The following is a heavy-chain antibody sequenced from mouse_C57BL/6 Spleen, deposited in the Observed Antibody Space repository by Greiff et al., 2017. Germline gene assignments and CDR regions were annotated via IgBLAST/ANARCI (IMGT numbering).Heavy chain of an antibody. D-gene: IGHD1-1*01. CDR2: IYPSDSET. V-gene: IGHV1-61*01. CDR3: ARGGFGYGSSYGYFDY. CDR1: GYTFTSYW. J-gene: IGHJ2*01. Sequence: VQLQQPGAELVRPGSSVKLSCKASGYTFTSYWMDWVKQRPGQGLEWIGNIYPSDSETHYNQKFKDKATLTVDKSSSTAYMQLSSLTSEDSAVYYCARGGFGYGSSYGYFDYWGQGTTLTVSS.